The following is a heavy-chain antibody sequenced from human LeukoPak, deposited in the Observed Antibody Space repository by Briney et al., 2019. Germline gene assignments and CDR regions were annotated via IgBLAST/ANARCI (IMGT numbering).Heavy chain of an antibody. CDR3: ARGRDYRSYMDV. V-gene: IGHV1-2*02. CDR1: GYTFTGYY. J-gene: IGHJ6*03. D-gene: IGHD4-11*01. Sequence: ASVKVSCKASGYTFTGYYMHWVRQAPGQGLEWMGWINPNSGGTNYAQKFQGRVTMTRDTSISTAYMELSSLRSEDTAVYYCARGRDYRSYMDVWGKGTTVTVSS. CDR2: INPNSGGT.